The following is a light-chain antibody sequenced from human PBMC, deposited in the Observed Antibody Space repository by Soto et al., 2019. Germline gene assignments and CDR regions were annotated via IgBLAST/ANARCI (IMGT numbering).Light chain of an antibody. J-gene: IGKJ5*01. CDR2: AAS. CDR3: QQSHNTLPIT. V-gene: IGKV1-39*01. Sequence: DIQMTQSPSSLSASVGDRVTITCRASQSISTYLHWYHQKPGKAPKLLIYAASSLQSGVPSRFSGNGSGTDFTLTISSLQPEDFATYYCQQSHNTLPITFGQGTRLEI. CDR1: QSISTY.